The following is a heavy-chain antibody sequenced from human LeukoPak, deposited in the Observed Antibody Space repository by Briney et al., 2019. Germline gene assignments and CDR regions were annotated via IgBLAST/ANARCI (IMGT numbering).Heavy chain of an antibody. CDR1: GGTFSSYA. D-gene: IGHD3-3*01. J-gene: IGHJ5*02. CDR3: ARGPYGYDFWSGYYPWWFDP. V-gene: IGHV1-69*13. Sequence: SVKVSCKASGGTFSSYAIGWVRQAPGQGLEWMGGIIPIFGTANYAQKFQGRVTITADESTSTAYMELSSLRSEDTAVYYCARGPYGYDFWSGYYPWWFDPWGQGTLVTVSS. CDR2: IIPIFGTA.